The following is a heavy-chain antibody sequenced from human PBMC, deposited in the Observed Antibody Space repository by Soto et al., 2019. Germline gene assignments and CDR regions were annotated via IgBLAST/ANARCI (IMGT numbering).Heavy chain of an antibody. CDR3: ARAWSGIVVVPAVSSDYFDY. Sequence: PGRLMRLSWTASEFNFSSHCMSWVRKEPGKGLEWVANIKQDGSEKYYVDSVKGRFTISRDNAKNSLYLQMNSLRAEDTAVYYCARAWSGIVVVPAVSSDYFDYWGQGTLVTVSS. J-gene: IGHJ4*02. CDR1: EFNFSSHC. V-gene: IGHV3-7*01. CDR2: IKQDGSEK. D-gene: IGHD2-2*01.